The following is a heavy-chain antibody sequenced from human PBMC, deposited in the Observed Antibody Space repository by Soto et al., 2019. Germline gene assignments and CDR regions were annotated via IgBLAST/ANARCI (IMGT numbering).Heavy chain of an antibody. CDR1: GGSISSHY. CDR2: IYYSGST. Sequence: SETLSLTCTVSGGSISSHYWSWIRQPPGKGLEWIGYIYYSGSTNYNPSLKSRVTISVDTSKNQLSLKLSSVTAADTAVYYCARRYGYQFDFWGQGTLVTVSS. CDR3: ARRYGYQFDF. V-gene: IGHV4-59*08. J-gene: IGHJ4*02. D-gene: IGHD2-2*01.